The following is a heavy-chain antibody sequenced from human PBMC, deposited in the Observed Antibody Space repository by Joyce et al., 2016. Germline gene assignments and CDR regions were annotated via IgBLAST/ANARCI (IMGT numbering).Heavy chain of an antibody. CDR3: ARGKAFDV. J-gene: IGHJ3*01. Sequence: EVQLVESGGGLVQPGGSLRLSFGASGCTFSGNSMSWLRQAPGVGLEWVANIKQDGSAVYYLDSVKGRFTVSRDNARSLVHLQMVSLRVEDTALYYCARGKAFDVWGQGTMVTVSS. CDR1: GCTFSGNS. CDR2: IKQDGSAV. V-gene: IGHV3-7*01.